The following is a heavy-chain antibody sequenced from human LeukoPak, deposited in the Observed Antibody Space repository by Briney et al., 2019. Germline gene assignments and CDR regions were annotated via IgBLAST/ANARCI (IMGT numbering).Heavy chain of an antibody. Sequence: GESLRISCKGSGYSFTSYWISWVRQMPGKGLEWMGRIDPSDSYTNYSPSFQGHVTISADKSISTAYLQWSSLKASDTAMYYCARLNGYAPPTAPLAYWGQGTLVTVSS. CDR1: GYSFTSYW. CDR2: IDPSDSYT. D-gene: IGHD5-12*01. J-gene: IGHJ4*02. V-gene: IGHV5-10-1*01. CDR3: ARLNGYAPPTAPLAY.